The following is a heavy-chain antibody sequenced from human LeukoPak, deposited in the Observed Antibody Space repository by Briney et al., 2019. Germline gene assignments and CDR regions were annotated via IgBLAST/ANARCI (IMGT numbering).Heavy chain of an antibody. J-gene: IGHJ6*03. D-gene: IGHD3-22*01. CDR2: IYYSGST. CDR3: ARRYYYDSSGYYNYYYMDV. CDR1: GGSISSYY. V-gene: IGHV4-59*08. Sequence: SETLSLACTVSGGSISSYYWSWIRQPPGKGLEWIGYIYYSGSTNYNPSLKSRVTISVDTSKNQFSLKLSSVTAADTAVYYCARRYYYDSSGYYNYYYMDVWGKGTTVTVSS.